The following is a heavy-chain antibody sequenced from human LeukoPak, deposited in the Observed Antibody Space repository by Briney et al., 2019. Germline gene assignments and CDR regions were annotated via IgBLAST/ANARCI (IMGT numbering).Heavy chain of an antibody. V-gene: IGHV3-74*01. Sequence: GSLRLSCAASGFTFSIYWMSWVRQGPGKGLVWVSRINSHGTSTNYADSVKGRFTVSRDNSKNTLYLQMNSLRVEDTAVYYWASSLVGDGRGYDAFDIWGHGTMVIVSS. CDR2: INSHGTST. CDR3: ASSLVGDGRGYDAFDI. CDR1: GFTFSIYW. J-gene: IGHJ3*02. D-gene: IGHD3-22*01.